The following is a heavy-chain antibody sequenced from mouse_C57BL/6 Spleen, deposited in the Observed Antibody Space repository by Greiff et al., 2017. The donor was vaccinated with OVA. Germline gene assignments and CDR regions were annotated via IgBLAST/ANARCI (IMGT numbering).Heavy chain of an antibody. D-gene: IGHD1-1*01. CDR2: IYPGSGST. V-gene: IGHV1-55*01. Sequence: QVQLQQPGAELVKPGASVKMSCKASGYTFTSYWITWVKQRPGQGLEWIGDIYPGSGSTNYNEKFKSKATLTVDTSSSTAYMQLSSLTSEDAAVYYCARSGSRNAMDYWGQGTSVTVSS. J-gene: IGHJ4*01. CDR3: ARSGSRNAMDY. CDR1: GYTFTSYW.